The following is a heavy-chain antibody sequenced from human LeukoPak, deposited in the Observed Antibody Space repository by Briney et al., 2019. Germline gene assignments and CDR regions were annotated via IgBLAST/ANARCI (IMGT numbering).Heavy chain of an antibody. CDR3: ARAQRAVSSPSGY. D-gene: IGHD3-16*02. CDR2: INPNSGGT. CDR1: GYTFTGYY. V-gene: IGHV1-2*06. J-gene: IGHJ4*02. Sequence: ASVKVSCKASGYTFTGYYMHWVRQAPGQGLECMGRINPNSGGTNHAQKFQGRVTMTRDTSISTAYLELSRLRSDDTAVYYCARAQRAVSSPSGYWGQGTLVTVSS.